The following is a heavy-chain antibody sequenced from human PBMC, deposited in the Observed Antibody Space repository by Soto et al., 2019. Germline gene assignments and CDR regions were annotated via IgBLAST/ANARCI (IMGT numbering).Heavy chain of an antibody. D-gene: IGHD2-15*01. V-gene: IGHV3-23*01. CDR1: GFTFSTYA. Sequence: EVQLLESGGGLVQPGGSLRLSCAASGFTFSTYAMTWVRQAPGKGPEWVSRIGDSEGETTHYADSVKGRFTISRDNAKNTRYLQMNILRVEDTAIYYCAKGYCGGGRCYDLDNWFDSWGQGTRVTVSS. J-gene: IGHJ5*01. CDR2: IGDSEGETT. CDR3: AKGYCGGGRCYDLDNWFDS.